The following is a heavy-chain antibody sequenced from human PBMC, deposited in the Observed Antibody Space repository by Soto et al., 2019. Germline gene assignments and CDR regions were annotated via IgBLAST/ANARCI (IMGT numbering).Heavy chain of an antibody. D-gene: IGHD3-10*01. CDR3: ARNGERDLGLNYYFYYGMDV. J-gene: IGHJ6*02. CDR2: VSPYSNIT. CDR1: DYTFTTYG. V-gene: IGHV1-18*01. Sequence: GASVKVTCKSSDYTFTTYGIIWVRQAPGQGLEWMGWVSPYSNITNYAQKFQGRVTMTTETSTSTVYMELRSLRSDDTAMYYCARNGERDLGLNYYFYYGMDVWGQGTSVTVS.